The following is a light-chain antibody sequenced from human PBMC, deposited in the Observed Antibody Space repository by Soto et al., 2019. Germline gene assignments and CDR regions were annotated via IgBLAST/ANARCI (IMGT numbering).Light chain of an antibody. CDR2: GAS. V-gene: IGKV3-15*01. Sequence: EILMTQSPATLSVSPGEGATLSCRASQSISNNLAWYQQKHGQAPRLLIYGASTRATGIPARFSGSGSGTEFILTISSLQSEDFAVYYCQQYNNWPPLTFGGGTKVEI. CDR1: QSISNN. CDR3: QQYNNWPPLT. J-gene: IGKJ4*01.